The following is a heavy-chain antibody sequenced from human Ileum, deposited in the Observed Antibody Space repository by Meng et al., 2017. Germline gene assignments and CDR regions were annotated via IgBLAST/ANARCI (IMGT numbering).Heavy chain of an antibody. V-gene: IGHV4-31*03. D-gene: IGHD6-13*01. CDR1: GGSISSGGYY. CDR3: AREPPAAAGTGADY. J-gene: IGHJ4*02. Sequence: QVQLQESGPGLVKVSQTLSLTCTVSGGSISSGGYYLSWIRQHPGKGLEWIGYIYYGGTTYYNPSLKSRVTISVDTSKNQFSLKLSSVTAADTAVYYCAREPPAAAGTGADYWGQGTLVTVSS. CDR2: IYYGGTT.